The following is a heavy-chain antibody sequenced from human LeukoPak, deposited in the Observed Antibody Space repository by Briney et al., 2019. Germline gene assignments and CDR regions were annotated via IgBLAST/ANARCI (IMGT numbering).Heavy chain of an antibody. Sequence: PSETLSLTCTVSGGSIRSSYYYWGWIRQPPGKGLEWIGEMYNSGTGTYKPSLRSRVTMFFDESKNHFSLKLNFVTAADTAVYYCARGGNWDFDYWGQGVLVFVSS. CDR1: GGSIRSSYYY. V-gene: IGHV4-39*02. CDR3: ARGGNWDFDY. CDR2: MYNSGTG. J-gene: IGHJ4*02. D-gene: IGHD7-27*01.